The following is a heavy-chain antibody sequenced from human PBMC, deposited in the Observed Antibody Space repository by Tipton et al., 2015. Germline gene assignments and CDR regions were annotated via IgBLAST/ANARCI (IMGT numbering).Heavy chain of an antibody. CDR3: ARGGSPIIEMAYHHYGLDV. CDR1: GGSFYTYY. J-gene: IGHJ6*02. CDR2: IYHSGTT. Sequence: TLSLTCSLSGGSFYTYYGTWIRQPPGQGLEWIGDIYHSGTTNYNQSLRGRFTISLRTSKNQMSLKVDSVTAADTAIYYCARGGSPIIEMAYHHYGLDVWGQGTTVTVSS. V-gene: IGHV4-34*01. D-gene: IGHD5-24*01.